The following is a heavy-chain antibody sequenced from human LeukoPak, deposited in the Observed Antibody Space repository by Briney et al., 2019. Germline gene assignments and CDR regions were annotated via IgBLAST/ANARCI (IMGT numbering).Heavy chain of an antibody. CDR1: GFTFRSYA. D-gene: IGHD2-2*01. CDR2: ISGSGGST. CDR3: AKDKCSSTSCPPNWFDP. Sequence: GGSLRLSCAASGFTFRSYAVSWVRQAPGKGLEWVSTISGSGGSTYYTDSVKGRFTISRDSSKNTLYLQMNSLRAEDTAVYYCAKDKCSSTSCPPNWFDPWGQGTLVTVSS. J-gene: IGHJ5*02. V-gene: IGHV3-23*01.